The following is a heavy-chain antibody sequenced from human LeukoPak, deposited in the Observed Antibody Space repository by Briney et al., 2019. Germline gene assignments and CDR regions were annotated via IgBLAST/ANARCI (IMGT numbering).Heavy chain of an antibody. D-gene: IGHD3-10*01. V-gene: IGHV4-30-4*01. J-gene: IGHJ3*02. CDR3: ARVSRGGSGSGAFDI. CDR1: NGXISSYDSY. Sequence: SQTLSLTCTVSNGXISSYDSYWSWIRQPPGKGLDWIAYIYYGGSTDSTPSLKSRVTISVDTSKNQFSLRLTSVTAADTAVYYCARVSRGGSGSGAFDIWGQGTMVTVSS. CDR2: IYYGGST.